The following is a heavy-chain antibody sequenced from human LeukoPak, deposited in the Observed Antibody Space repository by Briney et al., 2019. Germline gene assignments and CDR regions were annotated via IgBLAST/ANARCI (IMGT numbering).Heavy chain of an antibody. V-gene: IGHV3-53*01. CDR2: IYSGGST. CDR1: GFTVSSNY. D-gene: IGHD2-15*01. CDR3: ASVLSRPRYCSGGSCPGTRQNFDY. J-gene: IGHJ4*02. Sequence: GGSLRLSCAASGFTVSSNYMSWVRQAPGKGLEWVSVIYSGGSTYYADSVKGRFTISRDNSKNTLYLQMNSLRAEDTAVYYCASVLSRPRYCSGGSCPGTRQNFDYWGQGTLVTVSS.